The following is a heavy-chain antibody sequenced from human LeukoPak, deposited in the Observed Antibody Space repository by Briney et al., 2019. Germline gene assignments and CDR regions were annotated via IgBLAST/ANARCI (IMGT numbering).Heavy chain of an antibody. CDR1: GGTFSSYA. D-gene: IGHD3-9*01. V-gene: IGHV1-18*01. CDR2: ISAYNGNT. CDR3: AREGLRYFDWLLWDY. Sequence: RGASVKVSCKASGGTFSSYAISWVRQAPGQGLEWMGWISAYNGNTNYAQKLQGRVTMTTDTSTSTAYMELRSLRSDDTAVYYCAREGLRYFDWLLWDYWGQGTLVTVSS. J-gene: IGHJ4*02.